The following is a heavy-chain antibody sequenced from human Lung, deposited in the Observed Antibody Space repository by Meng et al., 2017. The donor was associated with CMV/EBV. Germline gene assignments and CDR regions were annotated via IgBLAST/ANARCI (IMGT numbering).Heavy chain of an antibody. J-gene: IGHJ6*02. V-gene: IGHV3-74*01. CDR1: GFTFSSYW. CDR3: ARMLNYDFSRGGMDV. CDR2: INSDGNDA. D-gene: IGHD3-3*01. Sequence: SCAASGFTFSSYWMHWVRQAPGKGLVWVSRINSDGNDADYVDSVKDRFTISRDNAKNAVYLQMNSLRAEDTAVYYCARMLNYDFSRGGMDVWGQGTXVTVSS.